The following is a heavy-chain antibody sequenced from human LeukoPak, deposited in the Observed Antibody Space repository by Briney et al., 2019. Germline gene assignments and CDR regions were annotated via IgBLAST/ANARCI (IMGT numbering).Heavy chain of an antibody. D-gene: IGHD2-2*01. V-gene: IGHV3-30*18. CDR2: ISYDGSNK. Sequence: GGSLRLSCAASGFTFSSYGMHWVRQAPGKGLEWVAVISYDGSNKYYADSVKGRFTISRDNSKNTLYLQMNSLRAEDTAVYYCAKLGLCSSISCYGYHDCWGQGTLVTVSS. CDR3: AKLGLCSSISCYGYHDC. J-gene: IGHJ4*02. CDR1: GFTFSSYG.